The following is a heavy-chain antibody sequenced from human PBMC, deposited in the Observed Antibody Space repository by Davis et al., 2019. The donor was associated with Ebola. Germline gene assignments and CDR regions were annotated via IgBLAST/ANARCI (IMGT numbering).Heavy chain of an antibody. CDR1: GFTFGDYA. V-gene: IGHV3-23*01. D-gene: IGHD3-9*01. CDR2: ISGNGGST. CDR3: AKAWLRYFDWSLGNYFDY. J-gene: IGHJ4*02. Sequence: GGSLRLSCTTSGFTFGDYAMSWVRQAPGKGLEWVSAISGNGGSTYYADSVKGRFTISRDNSKNTLYLQMNSLRAEDTAVYYCAKAWLRYFDWSLGNYFDYWGQGTLVTVSS.